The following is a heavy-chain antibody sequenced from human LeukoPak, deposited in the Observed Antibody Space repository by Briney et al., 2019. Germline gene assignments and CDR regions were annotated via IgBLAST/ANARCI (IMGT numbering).Heavy chain of an antibody. J-gene: IGHJ6*03. V-gene: IGHV4-39*07. CDR2: IYYSGNT. Sequence: PSETLSLTCTVSGGSFNSSTYYWGWIRQPPGKGLEWIGSIYYSGNTYNNPSLKSRVTISVDTSKNQFSLKLSSVTAADTAVYYCARVPLTYYYDSSGYFLPRYYYYYMDVWGKGTTVTISS. D-gene: IGHD3-22*01. CDR3: ARVPLTYYYDSSGYFLPRYYYYYMDV. CDR1: GGSFNSSTYY.